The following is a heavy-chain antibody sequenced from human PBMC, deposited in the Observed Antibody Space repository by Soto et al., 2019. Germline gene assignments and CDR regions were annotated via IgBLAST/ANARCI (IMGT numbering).Heavy chain of an antibody. CDR2: VYYSGST. V-gene: IGHV4-39*01. J-gene: IGHJ4*02. Sequence: SETLSLTCTVSGGTISSSSYSWGWIRQPPGKGLEWIGTVYYSGSTDCNPSLKSRVTISVDTSKNQFSLKLTSVTAADTAVYYCARALSDYYDSSGYPSGYWGQGTLVTVSS. CDR3: ARALSDYYDSSGYPSGY. CDR1: GGTISSSSYS. D-gene: IGHD3-22*01.